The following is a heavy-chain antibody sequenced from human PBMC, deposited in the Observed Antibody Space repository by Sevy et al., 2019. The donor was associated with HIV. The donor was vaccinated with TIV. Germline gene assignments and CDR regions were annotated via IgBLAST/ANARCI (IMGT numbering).Heavy chain of an antibody. CDR3: ARGYYDFCYFDY. V-gene: IGHV4-61*02. Sequence: SETLSLTCSVSGGSISSGSYYWSWIRQPAGKGLEWIGRIYTSGSTNYNPSLKSRVTMSVDTSKNQFSLKLSSVTAADTAVYYCARGYYDFCYFDYWGQGTLVTVSS. CDR2: IYTSGST. CDR1: GGSISSGSYY. D-gene: IGHD3-3*01. J-gene: IGHJ4*02.